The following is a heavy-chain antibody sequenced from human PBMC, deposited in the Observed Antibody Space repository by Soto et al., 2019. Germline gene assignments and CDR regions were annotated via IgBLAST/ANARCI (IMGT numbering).Heavy chain of an antibody. V-gene: IGHV4-39*01. Sequence: QVQLQESGPGLVKPSETLSLTCTVSGDSIDTSRYYWGWIRQPPGKGLEWLGSIYYSGTTYYNPSLKSRVTISADPSKNQFSLKLSSVTAADTAFYYCARLRGAFLLSTNNWFDPWGQGTLVTVSS. CDR2: IYYSGTT. CDR3: ARLRGAFLLSTNNWFDP. J-gene: IGHJ5*02. CDR1: GDSIDTSRYY. D-gene: IGHD2-2*01.